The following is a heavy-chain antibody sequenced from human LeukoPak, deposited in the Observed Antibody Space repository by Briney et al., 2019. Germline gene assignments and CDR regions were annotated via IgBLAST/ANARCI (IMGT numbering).Heavy chain of an antibody. D-gene: IGHD1-1*01. CDR2: IYSGGST. J-gene: IGHJ4*02. Sequence: GGSLRLSCAASGFTVSSNYMSWVRQAPGKGLEWVSVIYSGGSTYYADSVKGRFTISRDNSKNTLYLQMNSLRAEDTAVYYCARVDPGYNYYFDYWGQGTLVTVSS. V-gene: IGHV3-66*01. CDR1: GFTVSSNY. CDR3: ARVDPGYNYYFDY.